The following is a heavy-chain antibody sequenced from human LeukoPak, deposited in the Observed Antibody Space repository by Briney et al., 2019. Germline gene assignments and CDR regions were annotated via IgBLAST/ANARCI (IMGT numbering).Heavy chain of an antibody. CDR1: GGTFSSYA. CDR2: IIPIFGTA. V-gene: IGHV1-69*06. Sequence: SVKVSCKASGGTFSSYAISWVRQAPGQGLEWMGGIIPIFGTANYAQKFQGRVTITADKSTSTAYMELSSLRSEDTAVYYCASPQGFGSGSYYNDWGQGTLVTVYS. J-gene: IGHJ4*02. CDR3: ASPQGFGSGSYYND. D-gene: IGHD3-10*01.